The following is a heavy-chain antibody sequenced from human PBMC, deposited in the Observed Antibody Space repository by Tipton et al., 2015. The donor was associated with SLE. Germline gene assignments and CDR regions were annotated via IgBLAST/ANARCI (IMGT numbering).Heavy chain of an antibody. Sequence: TLSLTCTVSGGSISSYYWSWIRQPPGKGLEWIGYIYYSGSTNYNPSLKSRVTISVDTSKNQFSLKLSSVTAADTAVYYCARVPGFGEFWWFDPWGQGTPVTVSS. D-gene: IGHD3-10*01. CDR3: ARVPGFGEFWWFDP. V-gene: IGHV4-59*01. CDR1: GGSISSYY. J-gene: IGHJ5*02. CDR2: IYYSGST.